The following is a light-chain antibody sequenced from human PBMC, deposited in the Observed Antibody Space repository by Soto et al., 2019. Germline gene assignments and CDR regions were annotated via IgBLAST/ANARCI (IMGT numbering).Light chain of an antibody. V-gene: IGKV2-28*01. CDR3: MQPLQSWT. J-gene: IGKJ1*01. CDR2: LGS. Sequence: DIVMTQSPLSLPVTPGEPASISCRSSQSLLQNNGYNYLDWYLQKPGQSPQLLIYLGSNRASGVPDRFSGSGSGTDFTLKISRVEAEDVGVYYCMQPLQSWTFGQGTKVDIK. CDR1: QSLLQNNGYNY.